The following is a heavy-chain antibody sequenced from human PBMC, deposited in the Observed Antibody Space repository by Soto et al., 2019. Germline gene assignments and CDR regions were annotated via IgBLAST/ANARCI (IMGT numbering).Heavy chain of an antibody. D-gene: IGHD1-26*01. V-gene: IGHV3-72*01. CDR2: SRNKANSYST. CDR1: GFTFSDHY. CDR3: ARFSGSYTRGLDY. Sequence: EVQLVESGGGLVQPGGSLRLSCAASGFTFSDHYMDWVRQAPGKGLEWVGRSRNKANSYSTEYGASMKGRFTISRDESKNSLYLQMNSLKTEDTAVYYCARFSGSYTRGLDYWGQGTLVTVSS. J-gene: IGHJ4*02.